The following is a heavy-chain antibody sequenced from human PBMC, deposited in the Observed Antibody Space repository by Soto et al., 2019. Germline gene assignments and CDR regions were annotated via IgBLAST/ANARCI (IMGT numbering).Heavy chain of an antibody. Sequence: GGSLRLSCAASGFTFSSYGMHWVRQAPGKGLEWVAVISYDGSNKYYADSVKGRFTISRDNSKNTLYLQMNSLRAEDTAVYYCAKDKGGSGWYGWFDPWGQGTLVTVSS. CDR3: AKDKGGSGWYGWFDP. CDR1: GFTFSSYG. J-gene: IGHJ5*02. V-gene: IGHV3-30*18. CDR2: ISYDGSNK. D-gene: IGHD6-19*01.